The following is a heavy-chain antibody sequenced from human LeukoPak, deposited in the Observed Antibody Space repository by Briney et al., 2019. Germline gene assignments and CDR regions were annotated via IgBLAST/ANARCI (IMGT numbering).Heavy chain of an antibody. J-gene: IGHJ6*02. D-gene: IGHD5-18*01. Sequence: PGGSLRLSCAASGFTFTRYAMSWVRQAPGKGLEWVSAISGSGGNTYYADSVKGRFTISRDYSKNTLYLQMNSLRAEDTAVYYCPKDLRYSYVDTVYYYYGMDVWGQGTTVTVSS. V-gene: IGHV3-23*01. CDR1: GFTFTRYA. CDR3: PKDLRYSYVDTVYYYYGMDV. CDR2: ISGSGGNT.